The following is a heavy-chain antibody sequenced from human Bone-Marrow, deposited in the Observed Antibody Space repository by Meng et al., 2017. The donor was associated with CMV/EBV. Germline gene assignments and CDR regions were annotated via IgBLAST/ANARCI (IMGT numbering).Heavy chain of an antibody. CDR2: IIPILGIA. V-gene: IGHV1-69*10. CDR1: GGTFSSYA. D-gene: IGHD6-13*01. CDR3: ARDTAAAGPLYYYYGMDV. Sequence: SVKVSCKASGGTFSSYAISWVRQAPGQGLEWMGGIIPILGIANYAQKFQGRVTITADKSTSTAYMELSSLRSEDTAVYYCARDTAAAGPLYYYYGMDVWDQGTTVTVSS. J-gene: IGHJ6*02.